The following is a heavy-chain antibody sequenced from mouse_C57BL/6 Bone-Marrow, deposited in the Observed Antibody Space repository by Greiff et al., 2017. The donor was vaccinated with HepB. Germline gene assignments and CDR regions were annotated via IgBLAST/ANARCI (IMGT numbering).Heavy chain of an antibody. V-gene: IGHV1-82*01. CDR1: GYAFSSSW. J-gene: IGHJ2*01. D-gene: IGHD1-1*01. CDR3: ARCLTTVVGGDY. CDR2: IYPGDGDT. Sequence: VQLQESGPELVKPGASVKISCKASGYAFSSSWMNWVKQRPGKGLEWIGRIYPGDGDTNYNEKFKGKATLTADKSSSTEYMELRSLTSEDSAVYFCARCLTTVVGGDYWGQGTTLTVSS.